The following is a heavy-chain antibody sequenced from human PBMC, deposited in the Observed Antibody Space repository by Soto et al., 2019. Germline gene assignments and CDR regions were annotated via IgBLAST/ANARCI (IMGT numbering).Heavy chain of an antibody. D-gene: IGHD1-7*01. J-gene: IGHJ6*02. V-gene: IGHV3-30*18. Sequence: GGSLRLSCAASGFTFSSYGMHWVRQAPGKGLEWVAVISYDGSNKYYADSVKGRFTISRDNSKNTLYLQMNSLRAEDTAVYYCAKDNTDGITGTTGLSAPNYYYYGMDVWGQGTTVTVSS. CDR1: GFTFSSYG. CDR3: AKDNTDGITGTTGLSAPNYYYYGMDV. CDR2: ISYDGSNK.